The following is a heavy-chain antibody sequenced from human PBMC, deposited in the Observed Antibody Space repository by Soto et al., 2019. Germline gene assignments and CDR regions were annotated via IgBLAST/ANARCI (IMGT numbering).Heavy chain of an antibody. CDR3: GKGLEDSRDSSGYYYWGYFDY. V-gene: IGHV3-23*01. D-gene: IGHD3-22*01. CDR1: GFTFSSYA. J-gene: IGHJ4*02. Sequence: EVQLLESGGGLVQPGGSLRLSCAASGFTFSSYAMTWVRQAPGKGLEWVSGISGSGVSTYYADSVKGRFTISRDNSKNPLYLQMNSLGARDTGVYYCGKGLEDSRDSSGYYYWGYFDYWGQGTLVTVSS. CDR2: ISGSGVST.